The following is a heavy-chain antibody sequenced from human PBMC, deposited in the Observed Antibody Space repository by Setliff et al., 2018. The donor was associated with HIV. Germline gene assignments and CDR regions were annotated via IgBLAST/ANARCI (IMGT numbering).Heavy chain of an antibody. V-gene: IGHV1-46*01. Sequence: VASVKVSCKAFGYTFTSYFLHWVRQAPGQGLEWLGIIDPNGGATNNAQKLQGRLTVTTDTSTGTLYMELSNLRSDDSDVYYCARAGGGATDQAFDIWGQGTMVTVSS. CDR2: IDPNGGAT. CDR1: GYTFTSYF. D-gene: IGHD2-2*01. CDR3: ARAGGGATDQAFDI. J-gene: IGHJ3*02.